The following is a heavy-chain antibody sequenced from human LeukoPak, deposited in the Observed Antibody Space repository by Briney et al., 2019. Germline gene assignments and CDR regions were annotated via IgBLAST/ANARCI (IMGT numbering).Heavy chain of an antibody. CDR1: GFTFSTNY. J-gene: IGHJ3*02. CDR3: AKRAGFSSGWYEGDAFDI. D-gene: IGHD6-19*01. V-gene: IGHV3-53*01. CDR2: IYSGGSP. Sequence: GGSLRLSCAASGFTFSTNYMSWVRQAPGKGLEWVSVIYSGGSPYYADSVKGRFTISRDNSKNTLYLQMNSLRAEDTAVYYCAKRAGFSSGWYEGDAFDIWGQGTMVTVSS.